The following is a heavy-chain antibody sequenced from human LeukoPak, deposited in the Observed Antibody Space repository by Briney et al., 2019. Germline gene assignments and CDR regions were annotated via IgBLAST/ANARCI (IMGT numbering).Heavy chain of an antibody. V-gene: IGHV3-23*01. CDR2: ISGSGGST. CDR1: GXSFSSYS. Sequence: WGSLTLSCAASGXSFSSYSMSWVRQPPGKGLEWVWDISGSGGSTYYAAFVKGRFTTSRDKSKNTLYLQMISLRADDPAVYYSAKVILLYYFDFWGQGTLVTVSS. CDR3: AKVILLYYFDF. J-gene: IGHJ4*02. D-gene: IGHD2-15*01.